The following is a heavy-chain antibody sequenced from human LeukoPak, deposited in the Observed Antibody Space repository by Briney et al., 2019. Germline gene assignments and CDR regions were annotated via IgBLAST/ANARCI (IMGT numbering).Heavy chain of an antibody. V-gene: IGHV4-59*02. D-gene: IGHD2-2*02. CDR1: GGSVSDYY. CDR3: ARVGKYQLLYDY. CDR2: IYYTGT. J-gene: IGHJ4*02. Sequence: SETLSLTCTVSGGSVSDYYWSWIRQSPGKGLEWIGYIYYTGTSYNPSLKSRVTISADTSKNQFSLKLSSVTAADTAVYYCARVGKYQLLYDYWGQGTLVTVSS.